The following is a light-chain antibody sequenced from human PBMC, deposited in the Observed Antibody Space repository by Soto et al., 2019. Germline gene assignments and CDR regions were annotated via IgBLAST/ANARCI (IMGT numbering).Light chain of an antibody. Sequence: VLTQPPSVSGAPGQRVTISCTGSSSNIGAGYDVHWYQQLPGTAPKLLIYGNSNRPSGVPDRFSGSKSGTSASLAITGLQAEDEADYYCQSYDNSLSAYYVFGTGTKVTVL. V-gene: IGLV1-40*01. CDR3: QSYDNSLSAYYV. CDR1: SSNIGAGYD. CDR2: GNS. J-gene: IGLJ1*01.